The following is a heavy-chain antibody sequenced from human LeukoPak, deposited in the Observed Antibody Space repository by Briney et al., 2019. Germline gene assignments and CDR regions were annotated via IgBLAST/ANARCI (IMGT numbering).Heavy chain of an antibody. CDR1: GFTFSSYS. D-gene: IGHD3-10*01. Sequence: GGSLRLSCAASGFTFSSYSMNWVRQATGKGLEWVSAIGTAGDTYYPGSVKGRFTISRENAKNSLYLQMNSLRAGDTAVYYCARAYGSGSPFDYWGQGTLVTVSS. V-gene: IGHV3-13*01. J-gene: IGHJ4*02. CDR3: ARAYGSGSPFDY. CDR2: IGTAGDT.